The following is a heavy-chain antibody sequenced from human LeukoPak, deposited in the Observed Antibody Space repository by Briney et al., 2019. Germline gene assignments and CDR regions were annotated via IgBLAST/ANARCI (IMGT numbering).Heavy chain of an antibody. CDR1: GFTFSSYG. CDR2: ISYDGSNK. D-gene: IGHD3-10*01. V-gene: IGHV3-30*18. Sequence: QPGGSLRLSCAASGFTFSSYGMHWVRQAPGKRLEWVAVISYDGSNKYYADSVKGRFTISRDNSKNTLYLQMNSLRAEDTAVYYCAKLSKGGSLLWFGESFDYWGQGTLVTVSS. CDR3: AKLSKGGSLLWFGESFDY. J-gene: IGHJ4*02.